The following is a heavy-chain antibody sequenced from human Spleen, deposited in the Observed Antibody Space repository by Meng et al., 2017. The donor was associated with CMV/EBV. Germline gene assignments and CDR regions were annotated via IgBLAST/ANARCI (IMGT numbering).Heavy chain of an antibody. J-gene: IGHJ6*02. CDR2: TIPILGIA. CDR1: GGTFSSYA. CDR3: ARTLVVPDAIRLLSRGSPYYTTHYYYGMDV. V-gene: IGHV1-69*10. Sequence: SVKVSCKASGGTFSSYAISWVRQAPGQGLEWMGGTIPILGIANYAKNFQGRVTVTADKSTTTVFMELSSLRSADTAVYYFARTLVVPDAIRLLSRGSPYYTTHYYYGMDVWGQGTTVTVSS. D-gene: IGHD2-2*02.